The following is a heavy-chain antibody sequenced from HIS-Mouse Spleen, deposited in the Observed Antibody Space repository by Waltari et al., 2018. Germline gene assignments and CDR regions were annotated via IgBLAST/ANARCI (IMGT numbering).Heavy chain of an antibody. CDR2: IYHSGRT. V-gene: IGHV4-38-2*02. CDR3: ARITYYYDSSGPLNWFDP. Sequence: QVQLQESGPGLVKPSETLSLTCTVSGYSISSGYYWGWIRQPPGKGLGWIGSIYHSGRTYYNPSLKERVTISLDPSKTQFSLKLSSVTAADTAVYYCARITYYYDSSGPLNWFDPWGQGTLVTVSS. D-gene: IGHD3-22*01. J-gene: IGHJ5*02. CDR1: GYSISSGYY.